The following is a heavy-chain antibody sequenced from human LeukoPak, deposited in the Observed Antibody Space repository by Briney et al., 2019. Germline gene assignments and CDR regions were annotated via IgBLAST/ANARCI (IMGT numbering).Heavy chain of an antibody. J-gene: IGHJ4*02. CDR3: ARELVVGTTRGGPGDY. V-gene: IGHV1-2*02. Sequence: KPGASVKVPCKASGYTFTGYYIHWVRQAPGQGLEWMGWINPDSGGTNYAQKFQGRVTMTRDTTISTAYMELSRLRSDDTAVYYCARELVVGTTRGGPGDYWGQGTLVTVSS. CDR2: INPDSGGT. D-gene: IGHD1-26*01. CDR1: GYTFTGYY.